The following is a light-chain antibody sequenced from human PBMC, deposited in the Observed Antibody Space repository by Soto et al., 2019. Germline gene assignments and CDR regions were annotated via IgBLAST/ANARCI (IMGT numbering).Light chain of an antibody. CDR3: QQYDNWPPEAT. J-gene: IGKJ1*01. CDR2: GAS. V-gene: IGKV3-15*01. CDR1: QSVSIN. Sequence: EVVLTQSPATLSVSPGERATLSCRASQSVSINLAWYQQKPGQAPRLLIYGASTRATGIPARFSGSRSGKDFTPIFSSLQSEDFAVYYCQQYDNWPPEATFGQGTKVEI.